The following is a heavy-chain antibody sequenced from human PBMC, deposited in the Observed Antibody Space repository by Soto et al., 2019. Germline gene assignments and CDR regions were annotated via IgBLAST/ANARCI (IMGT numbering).Heavy chain of an antibody. Sequence: PGGSLRLSCEASGFTFNTFGMSWVRQAPGKGLEWISYISITSTTIHYADSVKGRFAISRDNAKNSLYLQMDSLRVEDTAVYYCARDGAMTGVFDYWGPGTLVTVSS. CDR3: ARDGAMTGVFDY. V-gene: IGHV3-48*01. D-gene: IGHD3-9*01. CDR2: ISITSTTI. CDR1: GFTFNTFG. J-gene: IGHJ4*02.